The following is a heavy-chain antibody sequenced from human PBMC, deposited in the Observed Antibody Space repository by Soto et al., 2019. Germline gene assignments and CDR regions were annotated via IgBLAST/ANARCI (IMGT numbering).Heavy chain of an antibody. J-gene: IGHJ4*02. V-gene: IGHV1-3*01. CDR3: AIDVPGVPSFDS. CDR1: GYASLSYA. CDR2: INAGVDGT. D-gene: IGHD3-10*02. Sequence: QVQLVQSGPEMMQPGASVKVSCKASGYASLSYAMHWVRQVHGQVYEWLGWINAGVDGTMYSARSQGRVMITSATSANTLSMELNALTSEDTSVYYCAIDVPGVPSFDSWGQGTLVIVSS.